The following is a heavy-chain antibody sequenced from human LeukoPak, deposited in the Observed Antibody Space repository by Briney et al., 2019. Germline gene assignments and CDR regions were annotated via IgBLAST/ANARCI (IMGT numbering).Heavy chain of an antibody. Sequence: SETLSLTCAVYGGSFSGYYWSWIRQPPGKGLEWIGEINHSGSTNYNPSLKSRVTISVDTSKNQFSLKLSSVTAADTAVYYCARLQGGFWNGYFDYWGQGTLVTVSS. CDR3: ARLQGGFWNGYFDY. V-gene: IGHV4-34*01. D-gene: IGHD3-3*01. J-gene: IGHJ4*02. CDR1: GGSFSGYY. CDR2: INHSGST.